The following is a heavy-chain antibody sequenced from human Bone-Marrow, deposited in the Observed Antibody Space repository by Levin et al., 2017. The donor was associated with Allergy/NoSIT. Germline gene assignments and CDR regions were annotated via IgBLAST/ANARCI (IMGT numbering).Heavy chain of an antibody. CDR2: ISGSGGDT. Sequence: GESLKISCAASGFTFSTYAMSWVRQAPGKGLEWVSGISGSGGDTYYADSGKGRFTISRDNSKNTLYLQMNSLRAEDTAVYDCAASSGWGLFEHWGQGTLITVSS. V-gene: IGHV3-23*01. CDR3: AASSGWGLFEH. CDR1: GFTFSTYA. D-gene: IGHD6-19*01. J-gene: IGHJ4*02.